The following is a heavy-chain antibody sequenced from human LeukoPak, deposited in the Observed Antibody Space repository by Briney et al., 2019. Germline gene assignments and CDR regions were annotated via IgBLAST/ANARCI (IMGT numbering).Heavy chain of an antibody. D-gene: IGHD1-26*01. Sequence: GSSVKVSCKAPGGTFSSYAISWVRQAPGQGLEWMGRIFPILGIANYAQKFQGRVTITADKSTSTAYIELSSLRSEDTAVYYCARGTGTYFQHYFDYWGQGTLVTVSS. CDR2: IFPILGIA. J-gene: IGHJ4*02. CDR3: ARGTGTYFQHYFDY. CDR1: GGTFSSYA. V-gene: IGHV1-69*04.